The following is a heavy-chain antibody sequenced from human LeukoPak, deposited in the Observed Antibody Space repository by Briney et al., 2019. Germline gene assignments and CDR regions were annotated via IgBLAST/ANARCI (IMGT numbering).Heavy chain of an antibody. CDR2: IIPIFGTA. CDR1: GGTFSSYA. Sequence: SVKVSCKASGGTFSSYAISWVRQAPGQGLEWMGGIIPIFGTANYAQKFQGRVTITADKSTSTAYMELSSLRSEDTAVYYCARVPSGTGAPSRRYFDLWGRGTLVTVSS. J-gene: IGHJ2*01. V-gene: IGHV1-69*06. CDR3: ARVPSGTGAPSRRYFDL. D-gene: IGHD7-27*01.